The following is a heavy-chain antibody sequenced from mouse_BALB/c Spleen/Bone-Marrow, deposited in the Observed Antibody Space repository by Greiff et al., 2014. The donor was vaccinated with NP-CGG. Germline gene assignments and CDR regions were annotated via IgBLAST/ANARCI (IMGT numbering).Heavy chain of an antibody. D-gene: IGHD2-1*01. V-gene: IGHV1-26*01. J-gene: IGHJ2*01. CDR2: VNPNNGGT. Sequence: EVQLQQSGPDLVKPGAPVKISCKASGYSFTGYYMHWVKQSHGKSLEWIGRVNPNNGGTSYNQEFKGKAILTVDKSSSTAYMELRSLTSEDSAVYYCARYLYGNYFDYWGQGTTLTVSS. CDR1: GYSFTGYY. CDR3: ARYLYGNYFDY.